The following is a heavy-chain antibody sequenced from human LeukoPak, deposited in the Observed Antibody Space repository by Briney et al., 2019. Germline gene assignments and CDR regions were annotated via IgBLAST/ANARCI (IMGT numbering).Heavy chain of an antibody. CDR2: IDYSGST. CDR3: ARLNYYYDSSGYYPSSPFDY. V-gene: IGHV4-39*01. J-gene: IGHJ4*02. D-gene: IGHD3-22*01. Sequence: PSETLSLTCTVSGGSISSSSYYWGWIRQPPGKGLEWIGSIDYSGSTYYNPSLKSRVTISVDTSKNQFSLKLSSVTAADTAVYYCARLNYYYDSSGYYPSSPFDYWGQGTLVTVSS. CDR1: GGSISSSSYY.